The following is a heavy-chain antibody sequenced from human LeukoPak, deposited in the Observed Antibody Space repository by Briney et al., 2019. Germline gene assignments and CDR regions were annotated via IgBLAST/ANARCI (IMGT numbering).Heavy chain of an antibody. CDR3: ATSATIG. J-gene: IGHJ4*02. Sequence: PSETLSLTCAVYGGSFSGYYWSWIRQPPGKGLEGIGEINHSGSTNYNPSLKSRVTISVDTSKNQFSLKLSSVTAADTAVYYCATSATIGWGQGTLDTVSS. D-gene: IGHD5-12*01. CDR1: GGSFSGYY. V-gene: IGHV4-34*01. CDR2: INHSGST.